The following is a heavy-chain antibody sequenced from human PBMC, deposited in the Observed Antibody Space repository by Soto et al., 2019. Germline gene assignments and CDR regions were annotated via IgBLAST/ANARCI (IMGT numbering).Heavy chain of an antibody. V-gene: IGHV1-18*01. D-gene: IGHD2-8*01. CDR2: ISAYNGNT. Sequence: ASVKVSCKASGYTFTSYGISWVRQAPGQGLEWMGWISAYNGNTNYAQKLQGRVTMTTDTSTSTAYMELRSLRSDDTAVYYCARVLNTNGVSHIDYWGQGTLVIVSS. CDR1: GYTFTSYG. J-gene: IGHJ4*02. CDR3: ARVLNTNGVSHIDY.